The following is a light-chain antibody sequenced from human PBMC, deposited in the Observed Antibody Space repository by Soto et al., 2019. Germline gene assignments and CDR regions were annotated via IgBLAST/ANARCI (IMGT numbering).Light chain of an antibody. CDR2: LAS. J-gene: IGKJ1*01. CDR3: LQYHYWWT. V-gene: IGKV1-17*01. Sequence: DIQMTQSPSSLSASVGDRVTVXXRASQKIHNFVSWYQQKPGQAPKLLIFLASTLESGVPSRFSGSGSGTEFTLTTSSLQSEDFAVYYCLQYHYWWTFGQGTKVDIK. CDR1: QKIHNF.